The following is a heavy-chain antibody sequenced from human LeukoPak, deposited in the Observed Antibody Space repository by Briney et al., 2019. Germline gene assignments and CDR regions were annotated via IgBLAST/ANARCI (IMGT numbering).Heavy chain of an antibody. CDR3: ARRTVVAREDY. V-gene: IGHV3-7*01. J-gene: IGHJ4*02. CDR1: GFTFSTYW. D-gene: IGHD4-23*01. CDR2: INQDGSEK. Sequence: HTGGSLRLSCAASGFTFSTYWMSWVRQSPGKGLEWVANINQDGSEKNYVDSVKGRFTISRDNAKNSLPLQMNNLGAEDTAVYYCARRTVVAREDYWGQGTLVTVSS.